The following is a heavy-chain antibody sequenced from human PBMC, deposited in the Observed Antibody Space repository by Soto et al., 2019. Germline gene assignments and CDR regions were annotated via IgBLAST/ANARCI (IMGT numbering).Heavy chain of an antibody. CDR1: GYSFTSYG. V-gene: IGHV1-18*01. CDR2: ISAKHGNT. Sequence: QVLLVQSGAEIKKPGASVQVSCKASGYSFTSYGINWVRQAPGQGLEWMGWISAKHGNTHYAQKLQGRVTMTTDTSTSTAYMELRSLTSDDTAVYYCTRDMLKQPLVGFQDKWFDPWGQGTLVTVSS. D-gene: IGHD3-10*02. J-gene: IGHJ5*01. CDR3: TRDMLKQPLVGFQDKWFDP.